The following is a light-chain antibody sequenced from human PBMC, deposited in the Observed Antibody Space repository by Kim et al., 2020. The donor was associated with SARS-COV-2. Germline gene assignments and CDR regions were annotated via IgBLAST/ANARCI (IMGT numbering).Light chain of an antibody. Sequence: VAPGDSATLAGRASQSIGNYLAWYQQKPGQAPRLLIHGASARVTGIPARFSGSGFGTEFTLAISSLQSEDFAVYYCQQYNNYPLTFGGGTKVDIK. V-gene: IGKV3-15*01. CDR2: GAS. J-gene: IGKJ4*01. CDR3: QQYNNYPLT. CDR1: QSIGNY.